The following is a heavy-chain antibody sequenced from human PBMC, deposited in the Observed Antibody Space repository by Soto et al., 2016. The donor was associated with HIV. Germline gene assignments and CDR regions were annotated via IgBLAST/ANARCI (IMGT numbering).Heavy chain of an antibody. J-gene: IGHJ6*02. CDR3: ARVLMYYDILTAYYYYYYGMDV. V-gene: IGHV4-34*02. CDR1: GGSFSGYY. D-gene: IGHD3-9*01. Sequence: QVQLQQWGAGLLKPSETLSLTCAVYGGSFSGYYWTWIRQSPGKGLDWIGEINHSGSTSYNPSLKSRVTISVDTSKNQFSLKLSPVTAADTAVYYCARVLMYYDILTAYYYYYYGMDVWGQGTTVTVSS. CDR2: INHSGST.